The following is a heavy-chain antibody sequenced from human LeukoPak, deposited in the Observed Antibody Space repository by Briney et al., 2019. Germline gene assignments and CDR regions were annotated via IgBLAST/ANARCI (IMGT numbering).Heavy chain of an antibody. Sequence: EASQTLSLTCTVSGGSISSGGYYWSWIRQPPGKGLEWIGYIYYSGSTNYNPSLKSRVTISVDTSKNQFSLKLSSVTAADTAVYYCVRGSGWYFLWGQGTLVTVSS. V-gene: IGHV4-61*08. CDR2: IYYSGST. J-gene: IGHJ4*02. CDR3: VRGSGWYFL. D-gene: IGHD6-19*01. CDR1: GGSISSGGYY.